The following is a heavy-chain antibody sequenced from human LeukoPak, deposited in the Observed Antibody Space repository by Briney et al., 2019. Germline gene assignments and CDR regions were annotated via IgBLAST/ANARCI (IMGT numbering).Heavy chain of an antibody. V-gene: IGHV1-8*03. Sequence: ASVKVSCKASGYTFTSYYIHWVRQASGRGLEWMGWVNPGSGNTGYSQNLQGRVTITRNTSISTAYMELSSLRSEDTAVFFCARGDPYCTNTGCGTSFDYWGQGTLVTVSS. CDR1: GYTFTSYY. J-gene: IGHJ4*02. CDR3: ARGDPYCTNTGCGTSFDY. D-gene: IGHD2-2*01. CDR2: VNPGSGNT.